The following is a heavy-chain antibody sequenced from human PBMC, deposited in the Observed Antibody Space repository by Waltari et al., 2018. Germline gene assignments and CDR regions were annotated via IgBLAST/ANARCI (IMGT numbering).Heavy chain of an antibody. J-gene: IGHJ4*02. CDR1: TFPFTESA. CDR2: ISADGSST. Sequence: EVQLVESGGGLVQPGGSLRLSCSASTFPFTESAMHWVRQAAGKGLEYVSSISADGSSTDYADSVKGRFTISRDNSKDTLYLHMSSLRREDTAVYYCVKERGLQRFFDSWGQGTLVTVSS. D-gene: IGHD1-1*01. CDR3: VKERGLQRFFDS. V-gene: IGHV3-64D*06.